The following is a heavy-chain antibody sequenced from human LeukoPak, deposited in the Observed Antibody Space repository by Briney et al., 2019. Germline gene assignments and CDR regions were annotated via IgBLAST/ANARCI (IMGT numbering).Heavy chain of an antibody. D-gene: IGHD3-3*01. J-gene: IGHJ4*02. V-gene: IGHV3-7*03. CDR3: AKDEWFIYRADFILDY. CDR1: GFTFSSYW. CDR2: IKQDGSEK. Sequence: GGSLRLSCAASGFTFSSYWMSWARQAPGKGLEWVANIKQDGSEKYYVDSVKGRFTISRDNSKNSLYLQMNSLRAEDSALYYCAKDEWFIYRADFILDYWGQGTLVTVSS.